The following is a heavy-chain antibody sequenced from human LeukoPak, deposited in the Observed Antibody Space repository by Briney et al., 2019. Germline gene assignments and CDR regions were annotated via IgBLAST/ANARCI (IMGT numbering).Heavy chain of an antibody. V-gene: IGHV3-20*03. CDR3: ARASGSYRV. CDR2: INWNGSTT. Sequence: WIRQPPGKGLEWVSGINWNGSTTGYADSVKGRFTISRDNAKNSLYLQMNSLRAEDTALYYCARASGSYRVWGKGTTVTVSS. D-gene: IGHD1-26*01. J-gene: IGHJ6*04.